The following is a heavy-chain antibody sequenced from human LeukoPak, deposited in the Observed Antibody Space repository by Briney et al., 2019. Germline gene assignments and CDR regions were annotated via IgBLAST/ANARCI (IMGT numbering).Heavy chain of an antibody. CDR2: ISGRGGST. V-gene: IGHV3-23*01. D-gene: IGHD4-23*01. J-gene: IGHJ4*02. CDR1: EFTFSSFA. Sequence: GGSLRLSCAASEFTFSSFAMSWVRQAPGKGLEWVSGISGRGGSTYYADSVKGRVNISRDNSKNMLFLQMNSLRAEDTALYYCAKQMTTVVTRAYGFHYWGQGILVTVSS. CDR3: AKQMTTVVTRAYGFHY.